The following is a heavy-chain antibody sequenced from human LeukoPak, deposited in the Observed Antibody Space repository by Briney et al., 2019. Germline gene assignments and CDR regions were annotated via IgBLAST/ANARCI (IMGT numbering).Heavy chain of an antibody. V-gene: IGHV1-2*04. CDR3: ARDLASTSNWEFDY. CDR2: INPNSGDT. CDR1: GYTFAGYF. D-gene: IGHD1-26*01. Sequence: ASVKVSCKASGYTFAGYFIHWVRQAPGQGLEWMGRINPNSGDTEYALKFQGWVTMNRDTSISTAYVEVRRLISDDTAVYYCARDLASTSNWEFDYWGQGTLVIVSS. J-gene: IGHJ4*02.